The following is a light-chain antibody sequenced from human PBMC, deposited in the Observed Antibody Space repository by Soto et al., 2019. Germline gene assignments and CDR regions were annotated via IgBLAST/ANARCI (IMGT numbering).Light chain of an antibody. CDR2: AAS. CDR3: QQANSFPPT. Sequence: EIVMTQSPPSLTVTPGEPASISCSSSQRLLHSNGNIFLDWYLQKPGQSPQLLIYAASSLQSGVPSRFSGSGSGTDFTLTISSLQPEDFATYYCQQANSFPPTFGQGTKLEIK. V-gene: IGKV2-28*01. J-gene: IGKJ2*01. CDR1: QRLLHSNGNIF.